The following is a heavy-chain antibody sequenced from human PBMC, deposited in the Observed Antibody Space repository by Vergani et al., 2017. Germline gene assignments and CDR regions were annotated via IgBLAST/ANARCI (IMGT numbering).Heavy chain of an antibody. CDR2: ISHDGNKK. D-gene: IGHD6-19*01. V-gene: IGHV3-30*18. Sequence: VQLLESGGGLAQPGGSLRLSCAASGFTFSNYGLHWVRQAPGQGLEWVAVISHDGNKKYYVDSVKGRFTISRDNSKNTLYLYMNSLRAEDTAVYYCAKEHSSGADYWGQGTLVTVSS. CDR1: GFTFSNYG. J-gene: IGHJ4*02. CDR3: AKEHSSGADY.